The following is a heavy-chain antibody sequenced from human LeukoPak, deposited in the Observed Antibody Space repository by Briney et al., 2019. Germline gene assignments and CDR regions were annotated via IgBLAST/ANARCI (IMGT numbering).Heavy chain of an antibody. Sequence: GGSLRLSCAASGFTFSDYAMHWVRQAPGKGLEWVAVISYDGTNKYYADSVKGRFAISRDNSKNTLYLQMNSLRAEDTAVYYCATGNYYDSSGYYYFDYWGQGTLVTVSS. J-gene: IGHJ4*02. V-gene: IGHV3-30*09. D-gene: IGHD3-22*01. CDR2: ISYDGTNK. CDR3: ATGNYYDSSGYYYFDY. CDR1: GFTFSDYA.